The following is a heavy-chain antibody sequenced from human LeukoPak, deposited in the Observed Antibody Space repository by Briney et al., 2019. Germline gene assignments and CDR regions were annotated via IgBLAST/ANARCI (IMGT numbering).Heavy chain of an antibody. D-gene: IGHD1-26*01. J-gene: IGHJ4*02. CDR1: GGSISSSSYY. Sequence: PSETLSLTCTVSGGSISSSSYYWGWIRQPPGKGLEWIGYIYYSGSTNYNPSLKSRVTISVDTSKNQFSLKLSSVTAADTAVYYCARAVGVTMKFDYWGQGTLVTVSS. CDR3: ARAVGVTMKFDY. V-gene: IGHV4-39*07. CDR2: IYYSGST.